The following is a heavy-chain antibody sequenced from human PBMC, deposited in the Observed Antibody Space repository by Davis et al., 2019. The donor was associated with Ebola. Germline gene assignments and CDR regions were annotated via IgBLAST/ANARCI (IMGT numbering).Heavy chain of an antibody. V-gene: IGHV3-7*01. D-gene: IGHD3-3*01. Sequence: GESLKISCAASGFTFSSYSMSWVRQAPGKGLEWVANIKQDGSEKYYVDSVKGRFTISRDNAKNSLYLQMNSLRAEDTAVYYCARDGSRYYDFWSGYYFYWGQGTLVTVSS. J-gene: IGHJ4*02. CDR2: IKQDGSEK. CDR3: ARDGSRYYDFWSGYYFY. CDR1: GFTFSSYS.